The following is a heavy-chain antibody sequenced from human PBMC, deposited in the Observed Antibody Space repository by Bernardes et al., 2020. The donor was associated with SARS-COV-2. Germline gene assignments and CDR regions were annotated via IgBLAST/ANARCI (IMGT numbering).Heavy chain of an antibody. V-gene: IGHV1-18*04. CDR3: AREGGVLRFLEWLPLGEFDP. D-gene: IGHD3-3*01. Sequence: ASVKVSCKASGYTFTSYGISWVRQAPGQGLEWMGWISAYNGNTNYAQKLQGRVTMTTDTSTSTAYMELRSLRSDDTAVYYCAREGGVLRFLEWLPLGEFDPWGQGTLVTVSS. CDR2: ISAYNGNT. J-gene: IGHJ5*02. CDR1: GYTFTSYG.